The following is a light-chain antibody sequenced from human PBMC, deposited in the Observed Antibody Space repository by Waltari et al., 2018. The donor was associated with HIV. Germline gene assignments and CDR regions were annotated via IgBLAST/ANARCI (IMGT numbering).Light chain of an antibody. J-gene: IGKJ3*01. V-gene: IGKV3-15*01. CDR3: QQYNNWPPEIT. CDR1: QSVSSN. CDR2: GAS. Sequence: EIVMTQSPATLSVSPGERATLSCRASQSVSSNLAWYQQKPGQAPRLLVVGASTRATGIPAGFSGSGSGTEFTLTISSLQSEDFAVYYCQQYNNWPPEITFGPGTKVDIK.